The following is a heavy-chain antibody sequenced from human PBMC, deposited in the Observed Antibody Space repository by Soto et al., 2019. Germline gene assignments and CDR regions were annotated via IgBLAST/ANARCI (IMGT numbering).Heavy chain of an antibody. J-gene: IGHJ2*01. CDR2: IKSKTDGGTT. CDR3: TTSAPGRGYFDL. CDR1: GFPFSNAL. Sequence: GGSLRLSCAASGFPFSNALRNWVRKAPGKGLEWVGRIKSKTDGGTTDYAAPVKGRFTISRDDSKNTLYLQMNSLKTEDTAVYYCTTSAPGRGYFDLWGRGTLVTVSS. V-gene: IGHV3-15*07. D-gene: IGHD3-10*01.